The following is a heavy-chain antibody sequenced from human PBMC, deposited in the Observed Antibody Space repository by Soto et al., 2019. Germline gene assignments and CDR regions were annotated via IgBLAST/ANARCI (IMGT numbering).Heavy chain of an antibody. J-gene: IGHJ6*02. V-gene: IGHV4-61*01. CDR2: IYYSGST. CDR1: GGSVSSGSYY. Sequence: QVQLQESGPGLVKPSETLSLTCTVSGGSVSSGSYYWSWIRQPPGKGLEWIGYIYYSGSTNYNPSLKSRVTISVDTSKNQFSLKLSSVTAADTAVYYCATHRWLRNQYYYYYYGMDVWGQGTTVTVSS. D-gene: IGHD5-18*01. CDR3: ATHRWLRNQYYYYYYGMDV.